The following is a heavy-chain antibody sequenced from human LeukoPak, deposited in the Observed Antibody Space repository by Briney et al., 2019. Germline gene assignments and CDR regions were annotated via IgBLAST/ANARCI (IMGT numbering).Heavy chain of an antibody. V-gene: IGHV4-4*02. CDR2: IYHSGST. J-gene: IGHJ3*02. Sequence: SETLSLTCAVSGGSISSSNWWSWVRQPPGKGLEWIGEIYHSGSTNYNPSLKSRVTISVDKSKNQFSLKLSSVTAADTAVYYCARARVPAAHDAFDIWGQGTMVTVSS. CDR3: ARARVPAAHDAFDI. CDR1: GGSISSSNW. D-gene: IGHD2-2*01.